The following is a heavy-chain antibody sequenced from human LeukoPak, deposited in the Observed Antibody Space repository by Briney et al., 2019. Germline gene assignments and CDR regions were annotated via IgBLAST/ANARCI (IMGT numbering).Heavy chain of an antibody. Sequence: PGGSLRLSCAASGFTFSSYAMSWVRQAPGKGLEWVSVISGSGGSTYYADSVKGRFTISRDNSKNTLYLQMNSLRAEDTAVYYCAKVRFGVTARYYFDYRGQGTLVTVSS. V-gene: IGHV3-23*01. CDR2: ISGSGGST. D-gene: IGHD3-10*01. CDR3: AKVRFGVTARYYFDY. CDR1: GFTFSSYA. J-gene: IGHJ4*02.